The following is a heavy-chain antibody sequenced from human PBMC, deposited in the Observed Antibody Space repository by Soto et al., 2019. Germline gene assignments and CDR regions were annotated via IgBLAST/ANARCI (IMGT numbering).Heavy chain of an antibody. CDR3: ARGSDPNNWFDP. CDR2: IYYSGST. J-gene: IGHJ5*02. V-gene: IGHV4-59*12. CDR1: GGSISGNY. Sequence: SETLSLTCTVSGGSISGNYWTWIRQPPGKGLEWIGYIYYSGSTNYNPSLKSRVTISVDTSKNQFSLKLSSVTAADTAVYYCARGSDPNNWFDPWGQGTLVTVSS.